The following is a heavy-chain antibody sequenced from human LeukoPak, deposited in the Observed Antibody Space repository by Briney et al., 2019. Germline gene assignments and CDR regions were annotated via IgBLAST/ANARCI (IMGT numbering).Heavy chain of an antibody. J-gene: IGHJ5*02. V-gene: IGHV3-9*01. CDR2: ISWNGGSI. CDR1: GFTFDDYA. D-gene: IGHD2-8*01. CDR3: VRARGYCTNGVCYTGFDP. Sequence: GGSLRLSCAASGFTFDDYAMHWVRQAPGKGLEWVSDISWNGGSIVYADSVKGRFTISRDNAKNSLYLQMNSLRAEDTALYYCVRARGYCTNGVCYTGFDPWGQGTLVTVSS.